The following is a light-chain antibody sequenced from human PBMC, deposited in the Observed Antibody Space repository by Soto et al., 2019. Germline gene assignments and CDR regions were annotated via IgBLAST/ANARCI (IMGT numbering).Light chain of an antibody. V-gene: IGLV2-8*01. J-gene: IGLJ2*01. CDR3: TSYAGGNTVI. CDR1: SSDVGAYNL. Sequence: QSALTQPPSASGSPGQSVTISCTGTSSDVGAYNLVSWYQHHPGKVPKLMISQVTQRPSGVPDRFSGSKSGNTASLIVSGLQSEDEADYYCTSYAGGNTVIFGGGTQLTVL. CDR2: QVT.